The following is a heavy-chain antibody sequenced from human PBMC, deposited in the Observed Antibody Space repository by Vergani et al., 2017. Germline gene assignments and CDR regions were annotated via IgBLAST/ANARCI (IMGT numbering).Heavy chain of an antibody. CDR1: GGSISSGDHC. D-gene: IGHD6-25*01. CDR2: IFYSGTT. CDR3: ARVDTQVPATSHFYYMDV. V-gene: IGHV4-31*11. J-gene: IGHJ6*03. Sequence: QVQLQESGPGVVQPSQTLSLTCAVSGGSISSGDHCWTWIRQRPGKGLEWIGYIFYSGTTYDNPSLRSRLTISVDTSQNQFSLKLRSVTAADTAVYYCARVDTQVPATSHFYYMDVWGKXP.